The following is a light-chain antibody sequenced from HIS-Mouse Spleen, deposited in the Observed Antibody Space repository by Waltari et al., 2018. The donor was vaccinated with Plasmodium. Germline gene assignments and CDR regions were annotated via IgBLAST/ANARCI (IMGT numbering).Light chain of an antibody. Sequence: DIVMTQSPDSLAVSLGERAPINCKSSQSVLYSSNNKNYLAWYQQKPGQPPKLLIYCASTRESGVPDRFSGSGSGTDFTLTISSLQAEDVAVYYCQQYYSTPWTFGQGTKVDIK. CDR2: CAS. V-gene: IGKV4-1*01. CDR3: QQYYSTPWT. CDR1: QSVLYSSNNKNY. J-gene: IGKJ1*01.